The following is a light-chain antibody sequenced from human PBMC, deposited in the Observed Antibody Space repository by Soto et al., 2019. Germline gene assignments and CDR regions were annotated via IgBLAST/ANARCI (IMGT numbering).Light chain of an antibody. CDR1: QIISSTY. V-gene: IGKV3-20*01. Sequence: DIVLTQSPGTLSLSPGERATLSCRASQIISSTYLGWYQQKPGQAPRLLIYGASIRATGIPDRFSGSGSGIDFTLTISRLEPEDFAVYYCQHYGTSLYTCGQGTKLEFK. CDR2: GAS. J-gene: IGKJ2*01. CDR3: QHYGTSLYT.